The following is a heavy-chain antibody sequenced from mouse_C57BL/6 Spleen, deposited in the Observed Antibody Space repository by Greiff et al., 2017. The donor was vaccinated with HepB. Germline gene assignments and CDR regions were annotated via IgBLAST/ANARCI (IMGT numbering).Heavy chain of an antibody. D-gene: IGHD2-5*01. J-gene: IGHJ4*01. CDR2: IDPSDSYT. V-gene: IGHV1-69*01. CDR1: GYTFTSYW. CDR3: ARREENSNYSYYYAMDY. Sequence: QVQLQQPGAELVMPGASVKLSCKASGYTFTSYWMHWVKQRPGQGLEWIGEIDPSDSYTNYNQKFKGKSTLTVDKSSSTAYMQLSSLTSEDSAVYYCARREENSNYSYYYAMDYWGQGTSVTVSS.